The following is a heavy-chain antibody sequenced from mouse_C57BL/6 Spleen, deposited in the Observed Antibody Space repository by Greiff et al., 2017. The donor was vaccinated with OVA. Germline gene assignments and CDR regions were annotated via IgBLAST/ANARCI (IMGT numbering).Heavy chain of an antibody. CDR2: IRSKSNNYAT. CDR3: VRQYDYDDYFDY. D-gene: IGHD2-4*01. V-gene: IGHV10-1*01. Sequence: EVKLQQSGGGLVQPKGSLKLSCAASGFSFNTYAMNWVRQAPGKGLEWVARIRSKSNNYATYYADSVKDRFTISRDDSESMLYLQMNNLKTEDTAMYYCVRQYDYDDYFDYWGQGTTLTVSS. J-gene: IGHJ2*01. CDR1: GFSFNTYA.